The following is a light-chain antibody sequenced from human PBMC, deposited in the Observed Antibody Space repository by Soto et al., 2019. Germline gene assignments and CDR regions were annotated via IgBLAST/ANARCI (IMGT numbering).Light chain of an antibody. J-gene: IGKJ1*01. CDR2: GAY. Sequence: EMVMTQSPATLCVSPGERVTLSRRASQSVDISLAWYQQKPGQAPRLLIYGAYSRATGIPDRFSGSGSGTDFTLTISRLEPEDFAVYYCQQYGSSPRTVGQGTQVEIK. CDR3: QQYGSSPRT. CDR1: QSVDIS. V-gene: IGKV3-20*01.